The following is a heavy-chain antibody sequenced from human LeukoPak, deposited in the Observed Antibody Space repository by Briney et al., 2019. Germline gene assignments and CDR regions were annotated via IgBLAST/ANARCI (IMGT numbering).Heavy chain of an antibody. V-gene: IGHV3-66*01. Sequence: GGSLRLSCAASGFTVSSTYMSWVRQAPGKGLEWVSVIESGGRTYYADSVKGRFTISRDSSKNTLYLQMNSLRAEDTAVYYCAKARSGYYSPCDWGQGTLVTVSS. D-gene: IGHD3-3*01. CDR1: GFTVSSTY. J-gene: IGHJ4*02. CDR2: IESGGRT. CDR3: AKARSGYYSPCD.